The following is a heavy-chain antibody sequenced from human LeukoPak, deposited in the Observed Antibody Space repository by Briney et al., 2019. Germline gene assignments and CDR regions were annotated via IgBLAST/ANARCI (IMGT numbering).Heavy chain of an antibody. J-gene: IGHJ5*02. V-gene: IGHV1-18*01. CDR2: ISAYNGNT. D-gene: IGHD5-18*01. CDR1: GYTFTNYD. Sequence: ASVRVSCKTSGYTFTNYDIYWVRRAPGQGLEWMGWISAYNGNTNYAQKLQGRVTMTTDTSTSTAYMELRSLRSDDTAVYYCSRGYSYGSNNWFDPWGQGTLVTVSS. CDR3: SRGYSYGSNNWFDP.